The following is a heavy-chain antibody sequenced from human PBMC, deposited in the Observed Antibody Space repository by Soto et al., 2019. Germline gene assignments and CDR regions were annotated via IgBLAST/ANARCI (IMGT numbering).Heavy chain of an antibody. J-gene: IGHJ4*02. V-gene: IGHV3-30*18. D-gene: IGHD5-18*01. Sequence: QVQLVESGGGVVQPGRSLRLSCAGSGFTFSSYGMHWVRQAPGKGLEWVAVTSNDGSNKYYADSVKGRFTISRDNSKNTLYLQMNSLRAEDTAVYYCAKGSTAMTYFDYWGQGTLVTVSS. CDR1: GFTFSSYG. CDR2: TSNDGSNK. CDR3: AKGSTAMTYFDY.